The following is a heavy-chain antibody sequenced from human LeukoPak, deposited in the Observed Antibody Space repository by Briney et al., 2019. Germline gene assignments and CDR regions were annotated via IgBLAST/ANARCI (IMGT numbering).Heavy chain of an antibody. J-gene: IGHJ5*02. V-gene: IGHV4-34*01. CDR2: INHSGST. CDR3: ARERSSGWHRRGFDP. D-gene: IGHD6-19*01. CDR1: GGSFSGYY. Sequence: KSSETLSLTCAVYGGSFSGYYWSWIRQPPGKGLEWIGEINHSGSTNYNPSLKSRVTISVDTSKNQFSLKLSSVTAADTAVYYCARERSSGWHRRGFDPWGQGTLVTVSS.